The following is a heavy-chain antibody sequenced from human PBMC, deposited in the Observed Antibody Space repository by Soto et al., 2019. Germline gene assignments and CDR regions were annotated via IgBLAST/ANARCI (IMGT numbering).Heavy chain of an antibody. V-gene: IGHV4-4*02. CDR1: GGSISSSNW. CDR3: ARAGDSDLGYYDSSGYYFPLDY. D-gene: IGHD3-22*01. CDR2: IYHSGST. J-gene: IGHJ4*02. Sequence: QVQLQESGPGLVKPSGTLSLTCAVSGGSISSSNWWSWVRQPPGKGLEWIGEIYHSGSTNYNPSLKSRVTLSVDKSKNQFSLKLSSVTAADTAVYYCARAGDSDLGYYDSSGYYFPLDYWGQGTLVTVSS.